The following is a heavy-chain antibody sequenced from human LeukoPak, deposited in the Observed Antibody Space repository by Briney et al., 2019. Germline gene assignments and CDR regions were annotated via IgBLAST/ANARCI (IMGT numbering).Heavy chain of an antibody. D-gene: IGHD4-23*01. CDR2: ISSSSSYI. CDR3: ARDGGHYGGNSFDY. CDR1: GFTFSSYS. J-gene: IGHJ4*02. Sequence: PGGSLRLSCAASGFTFSSYSMNWVRQAPGKGLEWVSSISSSSSYIYYADSVKGRFTISRDNAKNSLYLQMSSLRAEDTAVYYCARDGGHYGGNSFDYWGQGTLVTVSS. V-gene: IGHV3-21*01.